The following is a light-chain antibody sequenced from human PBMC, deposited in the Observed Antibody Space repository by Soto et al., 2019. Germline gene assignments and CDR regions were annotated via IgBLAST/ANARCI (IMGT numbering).Light chain of an antibody. V-gene: IGLV2-14*01. CDR2: DVS. CDR3: SSYTSSNTPPYV. CDR1: SSDVGGYNY. Sequence: QSVLTQPASVSGSPGQSITISCTGTSSDVGGYNYVSWYQQHPGKAHKLMIYDVSNRPSGVSNRFSGSKSGNTASLTISGLQAEDEADYYCSSYTSSNTPPYVFGTGTKVTVL. J-gene: IGLJ1*01.